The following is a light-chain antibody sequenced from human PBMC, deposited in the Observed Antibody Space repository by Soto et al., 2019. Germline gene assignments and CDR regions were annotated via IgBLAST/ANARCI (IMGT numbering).Light chain of an antibody. CDR2: GAS. Sequence: ETLITQSPAALSVSPGERATLSCRASHSVSSNLAWYQQRPGQAPRLLISGASTRATGIPARFSGSGSGTDFTLTISSLEPEDSAVYYCQQRHMWPITFGQGTRLEI. CDR1: HSVSSN. V-gene: IGKV3-15*01. CDR3: QQRHMWPIT. J-gene: IGKJ5*01.